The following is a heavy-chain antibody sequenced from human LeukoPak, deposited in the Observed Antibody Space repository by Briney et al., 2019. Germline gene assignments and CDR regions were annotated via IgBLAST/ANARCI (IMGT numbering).Heavy chain of an antibody. Sequence: GASVKVSCKASGYTFIDYYILWVRQAPGQGLEWMGWLNPNSGGTYYAQKFQGRVTMTRDTSISTAYMDLSSLRSDDTAVYYCARVEVQWFLDYWGQGTLVTVSS. CDR1: GYTFIDYY. CDR3: ARVEVQWFLDY. CDR2: LNPNSGGT. V-gene: IGHV1-2*02. D-gene: IGHD3-22*01. J-gene: IGHJ4*02.